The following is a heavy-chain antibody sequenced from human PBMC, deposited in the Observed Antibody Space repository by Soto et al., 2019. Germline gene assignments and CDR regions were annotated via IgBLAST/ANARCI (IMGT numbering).Heavy chain of an antibody. CDR1: GYTFTGYY. Sequence: ASVKVSCKASGYTFTGYYIYWVRQAPGQGLEWMGWINPNSGGTGYAQKFQGRVTMTRNTSISTAYMELSSLRSEDTAVYYCAREFITMVRRVILGNWFDPWGQGTLLTVSS. D-gene: IGHD3-10*01. CDR3: AREFITMVRRVILGNWFDP. CDR2: INPNSGGT. V-gene: IGHV1-8*02. J-gene: IGHJ5*02.